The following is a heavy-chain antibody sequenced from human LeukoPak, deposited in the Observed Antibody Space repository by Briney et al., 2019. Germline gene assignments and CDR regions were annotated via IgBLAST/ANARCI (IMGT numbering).Heavy chain of an antibody. D-gene: IGHD2-21*01. J-gene: IGHJ5*02. CDR3: ARVTIPGNWFDP. CDR2: ISAYNGNT. Sequence: ASVKVSCKASGYTFTSYGISWVRQAPGQGLEWMGWISAYNGNTNYAQKLQGRVTMTTDTSTSTAYMEPRSLRSDDTAVYYCARVTIPGNWFDPWGQGTLVTVSS. CDR1: GYTFTSYG. V-gene: IGHV1-18*01.